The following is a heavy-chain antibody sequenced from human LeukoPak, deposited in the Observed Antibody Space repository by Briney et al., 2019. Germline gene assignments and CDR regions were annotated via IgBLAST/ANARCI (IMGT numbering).Heavy chain of an antibody. CDR2: ISGSGGST. V-gene: IGHV3-23*01. CDR3: AKYLYQNYYYGMDV. D-gene: IGHD2-2*01. J-gene: IGHJ6*02. CDR1: GSTFSSHA. Sequence: PGGSLRLSCAASGSTFSSHAMSWVRQAPGKGLEWVSAISGSGGSTYYADSVKGRFTISRDNSKNTLYLQMNSLRAEDTAVYSCAKYLYQNYYYGMDVWGQGTTVTVSS.